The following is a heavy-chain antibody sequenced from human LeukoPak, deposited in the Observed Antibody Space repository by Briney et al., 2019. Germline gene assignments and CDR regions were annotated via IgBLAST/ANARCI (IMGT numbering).Heavy chain of an antibody. D-gene: IGHD6-19*01. CDR3: ARYLGSGWNYYYYYMDV. J-gene: IGHJ6*03. CDR2: ISTYNGNT. V-gene: IGHV1-18*01. CDR1: GYTFTSYG. Sequence: ASVKVSCKASGYTFTSYGISWVRQAPGQGLEWLGWISTYNGNTHYAQKLQGRVTMTTDTSTSTAYMELRSLRSDDTAVYYCARYLGSGWNYYYYYMDVWGKGTTVTVSS.